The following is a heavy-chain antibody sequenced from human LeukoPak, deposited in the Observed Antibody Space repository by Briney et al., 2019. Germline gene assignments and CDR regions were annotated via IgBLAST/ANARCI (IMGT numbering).Heavy chain of an antibody. D-gene: IGHD3-9*01. Sequence: GASVKVSCKASGYTFTGYYVHWVRQAPGQGLEWMGWINPNSGGTNYAQKFQGRVTMTRDTSISTAYMELSRLRSDDTAVYYCARASRYFDWLFDYWGQGTLVTVSS. CDR1: GYTFTGYY. J-gene: IGHJ4*02. V-gene: IGHV1-2*02. CDR3: ARASRYFDWLFDY. CDR2: INPNSGGT.